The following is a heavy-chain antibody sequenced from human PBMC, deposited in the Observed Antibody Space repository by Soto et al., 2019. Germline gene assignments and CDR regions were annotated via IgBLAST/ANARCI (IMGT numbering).Heavy chain of an antibody. V-gene: IGHV3-30*03. CDR1: GFTFSDYA. D-gene: IGHD2-15*01. CDR3: ARDLRHSRLPGLDV. Sequence: QVQLVESGGGVVQPGRSLRLSCTASGFTFSDYAMHWVRQAPGKGLEWVAVMSHDGSAKYHADSVKGRFTISRDNAKNTLYLQMNGLRSEDTAVYYCARDLRHSRLPGLDVWGQGTTVTVSS. J-gene: IGHJ6*02. CDR2: MSHDGSAK.